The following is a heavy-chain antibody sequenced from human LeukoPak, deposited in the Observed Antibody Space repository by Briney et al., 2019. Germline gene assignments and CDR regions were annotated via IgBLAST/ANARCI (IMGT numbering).Heavy chain of an antibody. D-gene: IGHD1-26*01. CDR3: ARGASVGAALIDY. CDR1: GFTVSSNY. Sequence: GGSLKLSCVASGFTVSSNYMSWVRQAPGKGLEWVSVIYSNNFAYYADSVKGRFTISRDNSNNTLYLQMNSLRAEDTAVYYCARGASVGAALIDYWGQGALVTVSS. J-gene: IGHJ4*02. CDR2: IYSNNFA. V-gene: IGHV3-53*01.